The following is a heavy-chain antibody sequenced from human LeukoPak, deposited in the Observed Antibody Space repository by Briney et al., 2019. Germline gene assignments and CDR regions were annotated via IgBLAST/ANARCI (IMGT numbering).Heavy chain of an antibody. J-gene: IGHJ4*02. CDR1: GIASDKNA. D-gene: IGHD5-24*01. CDR2: ISHSGGAT. Sequence: GGSLRLSCAAFGIASDKNAMSWVRQAPGKGLEWVSTISHSGGATHYADSVKGRFTISRDNSKNTASLQMSSLRVEDTAVYYCANFKGKDGIKDHFDYWGQGTLVTVSS. V-gene: IGHV3-23*01. CDR3: ANFKGKDGIKDHFDY.